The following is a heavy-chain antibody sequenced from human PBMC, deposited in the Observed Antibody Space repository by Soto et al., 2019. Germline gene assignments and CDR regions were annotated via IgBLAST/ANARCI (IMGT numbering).Heavy chain of an antibody. CDR3: ARDGRLTYYDFWSGYYPNYYYYMDV. D-gene: IGHD3-3*01. V-gene: IGHV4-31*03. CDR2: IYYSGST. CDR1: GGSISSGGYY. Sequence: SETLSLTCTVSGGSISSGGYYWSWIRQHPGKGLEWIGYIYYSGSTYYNPSLKSRVTISVDTSKNQFSLKLSSVTAADTAVYYCARDGRLTYYDFWSGYYPNYYYYMDVWGKGTTVTVSS. J-gene: IGHJ6*03.